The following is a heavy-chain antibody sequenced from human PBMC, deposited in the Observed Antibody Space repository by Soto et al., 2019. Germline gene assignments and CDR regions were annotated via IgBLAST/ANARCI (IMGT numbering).Heavy chain of an antibody. CDR3: ARMATFGSLNWFDP. J-gene: IGHJ5*02. CDR1: GYSFTNND. V-gene: IGHV1-8*01. Sequence: ASVKVSCKAPGYSFTNNDVSWVRQATGQGLEWMGWMNHGSGDTGYAQKFQGRVTMTRDISIATAYMELSSLRSDDTAIYYCARMATFGSLNWFDPWGQGTLVTVSS. CDR2: MNHGSGDT. D-gene: IGHD3-16*01.